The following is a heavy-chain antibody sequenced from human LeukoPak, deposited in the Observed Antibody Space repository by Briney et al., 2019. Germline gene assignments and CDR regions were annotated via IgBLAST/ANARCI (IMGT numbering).Heavy chain of an antibody. Sequence: ASEKVSCNASGYTLTSYGFSWERHAPGQRLEWRGWISGYNGNTNYAQNLQGRVTMTIDTSTSTAYMELRSLRSDDTAVYYCARDPAFRGAQMEYWGQGTLVTVSS. CDR1: GYTLTSYG. D-gene: IGHD3-10*01. CDR2: ISGYNGNT. CDR3: ARDPAFRGAQMEY. J-gene: IGHJ4*02. V-gene: IGHV1-18*01.